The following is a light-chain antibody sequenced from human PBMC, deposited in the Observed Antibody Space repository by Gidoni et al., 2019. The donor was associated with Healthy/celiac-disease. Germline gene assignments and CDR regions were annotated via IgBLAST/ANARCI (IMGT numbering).Light chain of an antibody. CDR1: QSVSSY. Sequence: EIVLTQSPATLSLSPGKRATLSCRASQSVSSYLAWYQQKPGQAPRLLIYDASNRAPGIPARYSGSGSGTDYTLTIRSLEPEEFAGYYCQHFGQGTRLEIK. CDR3: QH. J-gene: IGKJ5*01. V-gene: IGKV3-11*01. CDR2: DAS.